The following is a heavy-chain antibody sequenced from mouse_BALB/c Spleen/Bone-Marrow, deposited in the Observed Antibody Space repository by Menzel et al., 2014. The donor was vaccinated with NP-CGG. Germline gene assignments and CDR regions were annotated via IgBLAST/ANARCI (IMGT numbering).Heavy chain of an antibody. CDR2: IDPENGDT. D-gene: IGHD2-3*01. Sequence: VQLQQSGAELVRSGASVKLSCTASGFNIKDYYMHWVKQRPEQGLEWIGWIDPENGDTEYAPKFQGKATMTADTSSNTAYLQLSSLTPEDTAVYYCNGGYYEAWFAYWGQGTLVTVSA. J-gene: IGHJ3*01. V-gene: IGHV14-4*02. CDR3: NGGYYEAWFAY. CDR1: GFNIKDYY.